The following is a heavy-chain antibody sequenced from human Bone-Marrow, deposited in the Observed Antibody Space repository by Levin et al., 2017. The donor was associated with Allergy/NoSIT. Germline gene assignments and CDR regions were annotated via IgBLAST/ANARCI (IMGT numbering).Heavy chain of an antibody. V-gene: IGHV3-7*01. CDR2: IKQDGSEK. CDR1: GFTFSSYW. D-gene: IGHD1-26*01. CDR3: ARGGGSYYLDY. J-gene: IGHJ4*02. Sequence: LSLTCAASGFTFSSYWMSWVRQAPGKGLEWVANIKQDGSEKYYVDSVKGRFTISRDNAKNSLYLQMNSLRAEDTAVYYCARGGGSYYLDYWGQGTLVTVSS.